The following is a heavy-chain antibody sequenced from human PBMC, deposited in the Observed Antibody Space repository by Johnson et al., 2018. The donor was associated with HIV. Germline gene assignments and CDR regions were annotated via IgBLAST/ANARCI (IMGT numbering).Heavy chain of an antibody. V-gene: IGHV3-13*01. J-gene: IGHJ3*02. CDR3: ARAGVGAGAFDI. Sequence: VQLVESGGGLVQPGGSLRLYCAASGFTFSSYDMHWVRQATGKGLEWVSAIGTAGDTYYPGSVKGRFTISRENAKNSLYLQMNSLRAGDTAVYYCARAGVGAGAFDIWGQGTTVTVSS. CDR2: IGTAGDT. CDR1: GFTFSSYD. D-gene: IGHD1-26*01.